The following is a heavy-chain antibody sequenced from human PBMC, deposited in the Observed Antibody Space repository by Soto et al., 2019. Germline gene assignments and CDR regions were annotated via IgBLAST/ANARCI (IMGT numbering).Heavy chain of an antibody. D-gene: IGHD4-17*01. CDR2: INAGNGNT. Sequence: ASMKVSCKASGYTFTSYAMHWVRQAPGQRLEWMGWINAGNGNTKYSQKFQGRVTITRDTSASTAYMELSGLRSEDTAVYYCARYGDLPHYYFDYWGQGTLVTVSS. CDR3: ARYGDLPHYYFDY. V-gene: IGHV1-3*01. CDR1: GYTFTSYA. J-gene: IGHJ4*02.